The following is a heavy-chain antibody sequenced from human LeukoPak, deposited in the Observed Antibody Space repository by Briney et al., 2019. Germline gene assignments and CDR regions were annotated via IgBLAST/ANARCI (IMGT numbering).Heavy chain of an antibody. J-gene: IGHJ4*02. Sequence: GGSLRLSCVASGFTFSNYAMNWVRQAPGKGLEWVSTFKTNYNQVYYAESVRGRFTISTDNSKNTAYLQMNSLRVEDTALYYCARSVPDYTRFDFWGQGALVTVSS. V-gene: IGHV3-23*05. CDR1: GFTFSNYA. CDR2: FKTNYNQV. D-gene: IGHD4-11*01. CDR3: ARSVPDYTRFDF.